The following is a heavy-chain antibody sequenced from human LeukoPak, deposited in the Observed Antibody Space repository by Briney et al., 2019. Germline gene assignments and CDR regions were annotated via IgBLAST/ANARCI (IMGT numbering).Heavy chain of an antibody. CDR2: IIPLLGIT. Sequence: ASVKVSCKVSGGAFSSFAVGWVRQAPGQGLEWMGRIIPLLGITNYAQKFQDRVTITADKSTNTAYMEMSSLGFEDTAVYSCARGPSKDAFDIWGQGTMVTVSS. J-gene: IGHJ3*02. CDR3: ARGPSKDAFDI. V-gene: IGHV1-69*04. CDR1: GGAFSSFA.